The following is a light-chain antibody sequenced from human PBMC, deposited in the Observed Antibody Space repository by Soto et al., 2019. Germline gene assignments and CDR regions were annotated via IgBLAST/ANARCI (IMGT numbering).Light chain of an antibody. V-gene: IGKV3-15*01. CDR3: QQYNQWPWT. Sequence: EIVMTQSPATLSVSPGERATLSCRASQSVCSDLAWYQQKPGQAPRLFIYGASTRVTGIPARFSGSGSGTGFTLTISSLQSEDFALYYCQQYNQWPWTVGQGTKVEIK. CDR1: QSVCSD. CDR2: GAS. J-gene: IGKJ1*01.